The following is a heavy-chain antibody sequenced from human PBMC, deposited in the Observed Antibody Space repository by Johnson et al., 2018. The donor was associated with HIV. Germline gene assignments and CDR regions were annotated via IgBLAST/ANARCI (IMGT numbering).Heavy chain of an antibody. J-gene: IGHJ3*02. Sequence: QVQLVESGGGVVQPRRSLRLSCVASGFTFSSYGMHWVRQAPGKGLEWVAIVSYDGSKKYYPDSVKGRFTISRDNSKNTLYLQMDSLRAEDTAVYYCAKIRTSGTGEAFDIWGQGTLVTVSS. CDR1: GFTFSSYG. V-gene: IGHV3-30*18. CDR2: VSYDGSKK. CDR3: AKIRTSGTGEAFDI. D-gene: IGHD1-14*01.